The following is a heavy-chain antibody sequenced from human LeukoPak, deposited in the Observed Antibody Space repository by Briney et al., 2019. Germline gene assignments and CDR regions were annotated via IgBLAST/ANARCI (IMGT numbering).Heavy chain of an antibody. Sequence: PGGPLRLSCAASGLTFSSFGMHWVRQAPGKGLEWVAVVWNDGSNKYYADSVRGRFTISRDNSKNTLYLQMNSLTAEDTAVYYCARALSWVYFDYWGQGTLVTVSS. V-gene: IGHV3-33*01. CDR2: VWNDGSNK. J-gene: IGHJ4*02. CDR3: ARALSWVYFDY. CDR1: GLTFSSFG. D-gene: IGHD1-26*01.